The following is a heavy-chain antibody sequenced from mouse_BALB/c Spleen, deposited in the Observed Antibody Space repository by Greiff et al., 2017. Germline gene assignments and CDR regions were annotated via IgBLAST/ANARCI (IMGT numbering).Heavy chain of an antibody. J-gene: IGHJ3*01. CDR3: ARYYDYDGAY. Sequence: VHVKQSGAELVKPGASVKLSCTASGFNIKDTYMHWVKQRPEQGLEWIGRIDPANGNTKYDPKFQGKATITADTSSNTAYLQLSSLTSEDTAVYYCARYYDYDGAYWGQGTLVTVSA. V-gene: IGHV14-3*02. CDR2: IDPANGNT. CDR1: GFNIKDTY. D-gene: IGHD2-4*01.